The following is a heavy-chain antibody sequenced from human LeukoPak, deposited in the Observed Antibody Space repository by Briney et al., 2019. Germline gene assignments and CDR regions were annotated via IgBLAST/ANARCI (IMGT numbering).Heavy chain of an antibody. CDR3: ARDHGIAAAGTDY. V-gene: IGHV3-7*01. J-gene: IGHJ4*02. D-gene: IGHD6-13*01. Sequence: GGSLRLSCAASGFTFSSYGIHWVRQAPGKGLEWVANINQDGSEKYYADSVKGRFAISRDNAKNSLYLQMNSLRAEDTAVYYCARDHGIAAAGTDYWGQGTLVTVSS. CDR2: INQDGSEK. CDR1: GFTFSSYG.